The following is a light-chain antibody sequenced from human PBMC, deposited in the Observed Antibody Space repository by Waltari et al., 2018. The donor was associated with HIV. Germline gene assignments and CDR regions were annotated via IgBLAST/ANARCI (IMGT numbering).Light chain of an antibody. V-gene: IGKV3-11*01. CDR2: DAS. CDR1: RSVGSY. J-gene: IGKJ2*03. CDR3: QQRTNWPPYS. Sequence: PGERATLSCRASRSVGSYLAWYQQKPGHAPRLLIYDASNRATGIPARFSGSGSGTDFTLTISSLEPEDFAVYYCQQRTNWPPYSFGQGTKLEIK.